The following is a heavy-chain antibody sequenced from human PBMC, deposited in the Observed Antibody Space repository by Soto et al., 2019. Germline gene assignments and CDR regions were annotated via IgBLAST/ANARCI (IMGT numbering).Heavy chain of an antibody. V-gene: IGHV3-30-3*01. CDR3: ARDSYYDSSGYGLGY. Sequence: GSLRLSCAASGFTFSSYAMHWVRQAPGKGLEWVAVISYDGSNKYYADSVKGRFTISRDNSKNTLYLQMNSLRAEDTAVYYCARDSYYDSSGYGLGYWGQGTLVTVSS. CDR1: GFTFSSYA. J-gene: IGHJ4*02. D-gene: IGHD3-22*01. CDR2: ISYDGSNK.